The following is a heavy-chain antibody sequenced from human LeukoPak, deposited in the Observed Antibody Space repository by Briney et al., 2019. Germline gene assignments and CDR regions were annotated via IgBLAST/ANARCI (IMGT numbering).Heavy chain of an antibody. CDR1: GFTFSSYE. CDR2: ISSSGSTI. CDR3: ARSRAAAGSPSAYYYYMDV. J-gene: IGHJ6*03. Sequence: GGSLRLSCAASGFTFSSYEMNWVRQAPGKGLEWVSYISSSGSTIYYADSVKGRFTISRDNAKNSLYLQMNSLRAEDTALYYCARSRAAAGSPSAYYYYMDVWGKGTTVTVSS. V-gene: IGHV3-48*03. D-gene: IGHD6-13*01.